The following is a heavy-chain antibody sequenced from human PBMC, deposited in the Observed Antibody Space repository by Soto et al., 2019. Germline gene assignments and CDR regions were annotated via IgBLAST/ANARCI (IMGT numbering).Heavy chain of an antibody. Sequence: PGGSLRLSCAASGFTFITYAMTWVRQAPWKGLAWLSSISGSGSTYYADSVKGRFTISRDNSKNTLYLQMNSLGAEDTAVYYCAKVISTSGSPLGGGGPLVTFPS. CDR3: AKVISTSGSPL. CDR1: GFTFITYA. V-gene: IGHV3-23*01. D-gene: IGHD3-10*01. CDR2: ISGSGST. J-gene: IGHJ4*02.